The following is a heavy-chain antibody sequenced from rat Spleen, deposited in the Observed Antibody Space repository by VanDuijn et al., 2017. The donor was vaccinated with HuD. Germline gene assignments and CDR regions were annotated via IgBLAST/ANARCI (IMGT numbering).Heavy chain of an antibody. Sequence: QMQLKESGPGLVQPSQTLSLTCTVSGFSLTNYHVHWVRQPPGKGLEWMGLMWNDGDTSYNSALKSRLSISRDTSKSQVVLKMNSRQAEDIAAYSCARDGAGRPGWFAYWGQGTLVTVSS. J-gene: IGHJ3*01. D-gene: IGHD1-4*01. CDR1: GFSLTNYH. CDR3: ARDGAGRPGWFAY. V-gene: IGHV2-32*01. CDR2: MWNDGDT.